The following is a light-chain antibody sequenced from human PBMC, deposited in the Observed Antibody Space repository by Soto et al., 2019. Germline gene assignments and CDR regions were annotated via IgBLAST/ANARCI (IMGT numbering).Light chain of an antibody. Sequence: EMVLTQSPGTLSLSPRERATLCCRASQSFTTSQLAWYQQRPGQAPRVLIFGAPRRATGIPDSFSGSGSGTDVTLIISRLEPEDSAVYYCQQYASSPRTFGRGAKVEIK. J-gene: IGKJ1*01. CDR1: QSFTTSQ. CDR2: GAP. CDR3: QQYASSPRT. V-gene: IGKV3-20*01.